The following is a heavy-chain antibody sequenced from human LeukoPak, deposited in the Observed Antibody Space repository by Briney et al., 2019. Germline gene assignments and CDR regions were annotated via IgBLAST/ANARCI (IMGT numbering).Heavy chain of an antibody. J-gene: IGHJ5*02. V-gene: IGHV3-53*01. CDR2: IYSGGST. D-gene: IGHD1-1*01. Sequence: GGSLRLSCAASGFTVSSNYMSWVRQAPGKGLEWVSVIYSGGSTYYADSVKGRFTISRDNSKNTLYLQMNSLRAEDTAVYYCARDRVVQLERPRNWFDPWGQGTLVTVSS. CDR1: GFTVSSNY. CDR3: ARDRVVQLERPRNWFDP.